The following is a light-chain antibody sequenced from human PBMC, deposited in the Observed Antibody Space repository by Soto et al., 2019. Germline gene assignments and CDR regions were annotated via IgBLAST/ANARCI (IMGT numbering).Light chain of an antibody. CDR1: QGINSY. CDR3: QQLKSNLIT. V-gene: IGKV1-9*01. Sequence: DIQLTQSPSFLSASVGDRVTITCRASQGINSYLAWYQQKPGIAPKLLIYAASTLQSGVPSRFSGSGSGTEFTLTISSLQPEDFATYYCQQLKSNLITFGQGTRLEIK. CDR2: AAS. J-gene: IGKJ5*01.